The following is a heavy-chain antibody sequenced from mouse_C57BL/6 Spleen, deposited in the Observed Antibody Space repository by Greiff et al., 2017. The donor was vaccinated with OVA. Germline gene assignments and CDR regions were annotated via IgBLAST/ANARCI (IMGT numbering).Heavy chain of an antibody. Sequence: VQLQESGAELARPGASVKLSCKASGYTFTSYGISWVKQRPGQGLEWIGEIYPRSGNTYYNEKFKGKATLTADKSSSTAYMELRSLTSEDSAVYFCARHYYGSIWDFDDWGTGTTVTVSS. CDR1: GYTFTSYG. CDR2: IYPRSGNT. D-gene: IGHD1-1*01. V-gene: IGHV1-81*01. CDR3: ARHYYGSIWDFDD. J-gene: IGHJ1*03.